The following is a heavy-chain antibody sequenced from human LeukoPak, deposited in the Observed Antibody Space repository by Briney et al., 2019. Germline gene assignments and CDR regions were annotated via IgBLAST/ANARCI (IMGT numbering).Heavy chain of an antibody. V-gene: IGHV1-69*04. CDR2: IIPILGIA. CDR1: GYTFTSYG. Sequence: SVKVSCKASGYTFTSYGISWVRQAPGQGLEWMGRIIPILGIANYAQKLQGRVTITADKSTSTAYMELSSLRSEDTAVYYCARGPLSGGSCYGYWGQGTLVTVSS. J-gene: IGHJ4*02. CDR3: ARGPLSGGSCYGY. D-gene: IGHD2-15*01.